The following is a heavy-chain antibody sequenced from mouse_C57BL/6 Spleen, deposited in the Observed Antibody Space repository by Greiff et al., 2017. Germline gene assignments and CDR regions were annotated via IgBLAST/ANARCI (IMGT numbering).Heavy chain of an antibody. D-gene: IGHD1-1*01. V-gene: IGHV1-42*01. CDR3: ARDVRIGYYCSSYVWDY. Sequence: EVQLQQSGPELVKPGASVKISCKASGYSFTGYYMNWVKQSPEKSLEWIGEINPSTGGTTYNPKFKATATLTVDKSYSTAYMQLKSLTSEDTAVYYCARDVRIGYYCSSYVWDYWGQGTTLTVSS. CDR2: INPSTGGT. J-gene: IGHJ2*01. CDR1: GYSFTGYY.